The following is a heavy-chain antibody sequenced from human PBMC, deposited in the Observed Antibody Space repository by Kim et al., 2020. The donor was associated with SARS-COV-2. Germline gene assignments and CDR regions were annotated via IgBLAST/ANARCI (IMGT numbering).Heavy chain of an antibody. CDR3: ARGSVVRGVVVLISPYYYYGMDV. Sequence: ASVKVSCKASGYTFTSYGISWVRQAPGQGLEWMGWISAYNGYTNYAQKLQGRVTMTTDTSTTTVYMELGSLRSDDTAVYYCARGSVVRGVVVLISPYYYYGMDVWGQGTTVTVFS. CDR2: ISAYNGYT. CDR1: GYTFTSYG. V-gene: IGHV1-18*04. D-gene: IGHD3-10*01. J-gene: IGHJ6*02.